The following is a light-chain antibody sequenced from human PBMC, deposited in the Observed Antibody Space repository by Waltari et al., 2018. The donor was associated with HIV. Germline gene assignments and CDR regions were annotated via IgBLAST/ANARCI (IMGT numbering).Light chain of an antibody. J-gene: IGLJ1*01. V-gene: IGLV2-14*01. CDR3: ISFTTRSTLYV. CDR2: DVN. Sequence: QSALTQPASVSGSPGQSITISCTETSSDVGAYKFVSWYQQPPGKTPKLMSYDVNKRASGVSIRFSGSKSGNTASLTISGLQAEDEADYYCISFTTRSTLYVFGTGTKVTVL. CDR1: SSDVGAYKF.